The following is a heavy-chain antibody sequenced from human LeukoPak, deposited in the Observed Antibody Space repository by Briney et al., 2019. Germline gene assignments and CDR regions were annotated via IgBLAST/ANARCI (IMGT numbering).Heavy chain of an antibody. CDR1: GFTFSSYG. J-gene: IGHJ6*04. CDR2: IGGSGDET. D-gene: IGHD3-10*01. V-gene: IGHV3-23*01. CDR3: AREDYYGSGSYDV. Sequence: GGSLRLSCAASGFTFSSYGMSWVRQAPGKGLQWVSSIGGSGDETYYADSVKGRFTISRENAKNSLYLQMNSLRAGDTAVYYCAREDYYGSGSYDVWGKGTTVTISS.